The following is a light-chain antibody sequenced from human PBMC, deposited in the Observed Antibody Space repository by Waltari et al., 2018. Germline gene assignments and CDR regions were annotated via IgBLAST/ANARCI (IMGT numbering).Light chain of an antibody. CDR1: SSDVGSNNL. CDR2: EAT. J-gene: IGLJ2*01. V-gene: IGLV2-14*02. CDR3: CSYTNTHVV. Sequence: QSALTQPASVSGSPGQPITISCTGTSSDVGSNNLVSWYQQHPGQAPKLIIYEATKRTSGVSNRFSGSKSGNTASLTISGLQAEDEGDYYCCSYTNTHVVFGGGTKLTVL.